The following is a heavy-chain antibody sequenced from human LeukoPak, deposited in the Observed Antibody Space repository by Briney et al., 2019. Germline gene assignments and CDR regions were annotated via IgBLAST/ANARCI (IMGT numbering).Heavy chain of an antibody. D-gene: IGHD2-15*01. CDR1: GFTFSSYG. V-gene: IGHV3-30*03. Sequence: GGSLRLSCAAPGFTFSSYGMHWVRQAPGKGLEWVAVISYDGSNKYYADSVKGRFTISRDNAKNSLYLQMNSLRAEDTAVYYCARAWATLPYYFDYWGQGTLVTVSS. J-gene: IGHJ4*02. CDR3: ARAWATLPYYFDY. CDR2: ISYDGSNK.